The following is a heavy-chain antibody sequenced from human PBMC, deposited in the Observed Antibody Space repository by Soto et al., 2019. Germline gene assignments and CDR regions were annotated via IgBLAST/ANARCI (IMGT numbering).Heavy chain of an antibody. CDR3: ARVYGDYFTDAFDI. Sequence: EVQLVETGGGLIQPGGSLRLSCAASGLTVSSNYMSWVRQAPGKGLEWVSVIYSGGSTYYADSVKGRFTISRDNSKNTLYLQMNSLRAEDTAVYYCARVYGDYFTDAFDIWGQGTMVTVSS. CDR2: IYSGGST. J-gene: IGHJ3*02. CDR1: GLTVSSNY. V-gene: IGHV3-53*02. D-gene: IGHD4-17*01.